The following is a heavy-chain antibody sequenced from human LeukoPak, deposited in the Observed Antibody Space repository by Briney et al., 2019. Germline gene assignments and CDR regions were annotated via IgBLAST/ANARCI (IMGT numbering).Heavy chain of an antibody. D-gene: IGHD3-22*01. CDR2: ITQEGSEK. CDR3: ARDAPEVYDSRLGFDY. Sequence: GGSLSLSCAASGFTFSILWMSWVRQPPEEGLEWVANITQEGSEKYHVSSVKCRFTISRDNANNSLYLQMNSLRAEDTVVYYCARDAPEVYDSRLGFDYWGQGTLVTV. CDR1: GFTFSILW. V-gene: IGHV3-7*03. J-gene: IGHJ4*02.